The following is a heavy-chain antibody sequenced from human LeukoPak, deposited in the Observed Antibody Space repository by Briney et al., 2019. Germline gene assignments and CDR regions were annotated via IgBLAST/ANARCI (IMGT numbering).Heavy chain of an antibody. CDR3: VRDRVGHHSSGWYSDAFDI. D-gene: IGHD6-19*01. CDR1: GFTFSSYA. Sequence: PGGSLRLSCAASGFTFSSYAMHWVRQAPGKGLEWVAVISYDGSNKYYADSVKGRFTISRDNSKNTLYLQMNSLRAEDTAVYYCVRDRVGHHSSGWYSDAFDIWGQGTMVTVSS. CDR2: ISYDGSNK. J-gene: IGHJ3*02. V-gene: IGHV3-30-3*01.